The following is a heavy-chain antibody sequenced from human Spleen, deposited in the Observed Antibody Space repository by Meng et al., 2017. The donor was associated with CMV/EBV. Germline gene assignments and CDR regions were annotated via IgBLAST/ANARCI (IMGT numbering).Heavy chain of an antibody. CDR3: ARENPRWLAVDY. J-gene: IGHJ4*02. D-gene: IGHD6-19*01. V-gene: IGHV1-18*03. CDR2: ISPYNGKT. Sequence: ASVKVSCKASGYTFINYDISWVRQAPGQGLEWMGWISPYNGKTNYAQNLQGRLTMTTDTSTSTAYMELRSLRPDDMAVYYCARENPRWLAVDYWGQGTLVTVSS. CDR1: GYTFINYD.